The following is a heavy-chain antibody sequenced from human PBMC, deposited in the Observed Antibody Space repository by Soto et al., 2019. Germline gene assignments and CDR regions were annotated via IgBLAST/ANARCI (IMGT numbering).Heavy chain of an antibody. D-gene: IGHD4-17*01. CDR1: GYTFTSYD. CDR3: ARSTNDYGDRH. Sequence: QAQLVQSGAEVKKPGASVKVSCRASGYTFTSYDINWVRQATGQGLEWMGWMNPNSGNTGYAQKFQGRVTMTRNTSISTAYMEMSSLTSDDTAVYYCARSTNDYGDRHWGQGTLVTVSS. J-gene: IGHJ4*02. V-gene: IGHV1-8*01. CDR2: MNPNSGNT.